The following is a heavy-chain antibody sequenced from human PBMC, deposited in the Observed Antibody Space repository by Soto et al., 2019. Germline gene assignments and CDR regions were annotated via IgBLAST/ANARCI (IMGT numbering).Heavy chain of an antibody. J-gene: IGHJ6*02. CDR3: VGALTYEVPYYYYGMDV. CDR2: IKQGGNEK. CDR1: GLMFSTYL. V-gene: IGHV3-7*01. D-gene: IGHD3-16*01. Sequence: GSLRLSCEASGLMFSTYLMSWVRQAPGKGLEWVANIKQGGNEKFYVDSVKGRFTISRDNAKKSLFLQVNSLRPEDTAVYYCVGALTYEVPYYYYGMDVWGQGTTVTVSS.